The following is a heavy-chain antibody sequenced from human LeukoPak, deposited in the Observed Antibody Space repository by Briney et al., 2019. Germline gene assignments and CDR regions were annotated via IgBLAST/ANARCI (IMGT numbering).Heavy chain of an antibody. CDR1: GFTFSTHA. V-gene: IGHV3-33*01. CDR3: AGDPPGSGWSFAY. D-gene: IGHD6-19*01. CDR2: IYFDGGNK. Sequence: PGGSLRLSCAASGFTFSTHAMHWVRQAPAKGLEWVAMIYFDGGNKYYADSVKGRFTISRDNSKNTVYLQMNSLRAEDTAVYYCAGDPPGSGWSFAYWGQGTLVTVSS. J-gene: IGHJ4*02.